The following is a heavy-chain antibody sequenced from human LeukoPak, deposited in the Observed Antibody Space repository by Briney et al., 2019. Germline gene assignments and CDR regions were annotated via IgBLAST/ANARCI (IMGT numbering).Heavy chain of an antibody. J-gene: IGHJ3*02. CDR2: IKYDGTNK. Sequence: PGGSLRRSCAASGFTFSSYDIHWVRQAPGKGLEWVASIKYDGTNKYYGDSVKGRFTISRDNSKNTLSLQMNSLRAEDTAVYYCAKDSGAFDIWGQGTMVTVSS. CDR3: AKDSGAFDI. CDR1: GFTFSSYD. V-gene: IGHV3-30*02.